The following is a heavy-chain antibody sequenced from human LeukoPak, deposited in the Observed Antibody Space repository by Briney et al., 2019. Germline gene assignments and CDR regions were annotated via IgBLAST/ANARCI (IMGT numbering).Heavy chain of an antibody. Sequence: GGTLRLSCAASGFTFSTYGMGWVRQAPGTGLVWVSRINSDGSSTTYADPVKGRFTISRDNAKNTLYLQMNSLRAEDTAVYYCARNGRGSGWNFDYWGQGTLLTVSS. CDR2: INSDGSST. V-gene: IGHV3-74*03. CDR3: ARNGRGSGWNFDY. D-gene: IGHD6-19*01. J-gene: IGHJ4*02. CDR1: GFTFSTYG.